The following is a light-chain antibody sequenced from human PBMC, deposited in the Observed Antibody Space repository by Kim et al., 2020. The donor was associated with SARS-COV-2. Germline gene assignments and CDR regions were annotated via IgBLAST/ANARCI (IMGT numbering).Light chain of an antibody. J-gene: IGKJ2*01. CDR3: QQYDKWPPAYT. V-gene: IGKV3-15*01. CDR1: EDVNSN. Sequence: SPGERAILSCRASEDVNSNLAWYQQKPGQAPRLLIYAASTRATGIPVRFSGGGSETEFILTISSLLSEDSAVYYCQQYDKWPPAYTFGQGTKLEI. CDR2: AAS.